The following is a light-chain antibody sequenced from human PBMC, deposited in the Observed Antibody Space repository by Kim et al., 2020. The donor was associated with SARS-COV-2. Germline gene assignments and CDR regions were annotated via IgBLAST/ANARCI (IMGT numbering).Light chain of an antibody. CDR3: QQYNNWPPQT. Sequence: VSPGETATLSCKTSQSVSNNLAWYQQKPGQTPSPLIYGASTRATGSPARFSGGGSGTEFTLAISSLQSEDFAFYYCQQYNNWPPQTFGQGTKLEI. J-gene: IGKJ2*01. CDR2: GAS. CDR1: QSVSNN. V-gene: IGKV3-15*01.